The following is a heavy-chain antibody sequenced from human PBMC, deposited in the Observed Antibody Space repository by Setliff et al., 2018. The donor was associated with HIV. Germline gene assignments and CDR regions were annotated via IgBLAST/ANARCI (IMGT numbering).Heavy chain of an antibody. CDR3: ARHPQDVWGNYRFPLSYFDY. V-gene: IGHV4-39*01. D-gene: IGHD3-16*02. CDR1: GDSISSTTFY. J-gene: IGHJ4*02. CDR2: IYYSGNT. Sequence: SETLSLTCTVSGDSISSTTFYWGWIRQPPGEGLEWIGSIYYSGNTYYNPSLKSRVTISVDTSNNQFSLNLTSVTAADTAVYYCARHPQDVWGNYRFPLSYFDYWGPGTLVTVSS.